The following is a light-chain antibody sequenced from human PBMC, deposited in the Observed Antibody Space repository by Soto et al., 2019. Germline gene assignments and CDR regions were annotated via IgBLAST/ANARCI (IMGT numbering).Light chain of an antibody. CDR1: QSLLHSNGYNY. CDR2: LGS. V-gene: IGKV2-28*01. Sequence: DIVMTQSPLSLPVIPGEPASISCRSSQSLLHSNGYNYLDWYLQKPGQSPQLLIYLGSNRASGVPDRFSGSGPGTDFTLNISRVEAEDVGVYYCMQAQQSPYTFGPGTKLEIK. J-gene: IGKJ2*01. CDR3: MQAQQSPYT.